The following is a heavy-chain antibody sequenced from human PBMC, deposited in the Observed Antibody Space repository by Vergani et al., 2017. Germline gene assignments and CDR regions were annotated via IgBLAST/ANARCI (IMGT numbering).Heavy chain of an antibody. D-gene: IGHD2-2*01. V-gene: IGHV3-23*01. Sequence: EVQLLESGGGLVQPGGSLRLSCAASGFTFSSYAMSWVRQAPGKGLEWVSAISGSGGSTYYADSVKGRFTISRDNSKNTLYLQMNSLRAEDTAVYYCAKGGHCSSNSCYGIYYGMDVWGQGTTVTVSS. CDR2: ISGSGGST. J-gene: IGHJ6*02. CDR1: GFTFSSYA. CDR3: AKGGHCSSNSCYGIYYGMDV.